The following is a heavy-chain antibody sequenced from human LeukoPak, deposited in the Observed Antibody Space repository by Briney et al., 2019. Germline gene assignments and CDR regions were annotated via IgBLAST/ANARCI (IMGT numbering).Heavy chain of an antibody. CDR1: GFGFSSHW. Sequence: GESLRLSCAASGFGFSSHWMHWVRQAPGKGLVWVSRSNSDGSVRNYADSVEGRFIISRHNAKNTLYLQMNNLGVEDTAVYFCARDPSVNNTIGYNWFDHWGQGALVTVSS. CDR2: SNSDGSVR. V-gene: IGHV3-74*01. CDR3: ARDPSVNNTIGYNWFDH. D-gene: IGHD5-24*01. J-gene: IGHJ5*02.